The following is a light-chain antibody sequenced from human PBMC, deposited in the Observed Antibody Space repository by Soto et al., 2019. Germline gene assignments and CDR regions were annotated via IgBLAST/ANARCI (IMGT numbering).Light chain of an antibody. CDR2: WAS. V-gene: IGKV4-1*01. CDR1: RSVLYKSNNKNH. J-gene: IGKJ1*01. Sequence: DIVLTQSPDSLAVSLGERATMNCKCSRSVLYKSNNKNHLAWYQQKPGQPPQLIIYWASTRESGVPERFSGSGSGTDFTLTISRLEPEDFAVYYCQQYGSSPQTFGQGTKVDIK. CDR3: QQYGSSPQT.